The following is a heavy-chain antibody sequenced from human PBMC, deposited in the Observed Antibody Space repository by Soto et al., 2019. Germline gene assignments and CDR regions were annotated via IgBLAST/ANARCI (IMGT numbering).Heavy chain of an antibody. CDR1: GGSISSSSYY. CDR2: IYYSRST. D-gene: IGHD1-1*01. CDR3: ARQTGTTILFDY. Sequence: QLQLQESGPGLVKPSETPSLTGTVSGGSISSSSYYRGWIRQPPGKGLECVGRIYYSRSTYYNPSLKSRVSISVDTSKNQFSLKLSSVTAADTAVYYCARQTGTTILFDYWGQGTLVTVSS. J-gene: IGHJ4*02. V-gene: IGHV4-39*01.